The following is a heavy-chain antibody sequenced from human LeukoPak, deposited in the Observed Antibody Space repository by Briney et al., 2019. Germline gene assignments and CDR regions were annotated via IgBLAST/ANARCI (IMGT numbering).Heavy chain of an antibody. CDR2: ISGSGGST. D-gene: IGHD3-22*01. J-gene: IGHJ4*02. CDR3: AKMLGDGSGSTPAYFDY. CDR1: GFTFSSHA. Sequence: GGSLRLSCAASGFTFSSHAMSWVRQAPGKVLEWVSAISGSGGSTYYADSVKGRVTISRDNSKNTRYLQMNSVGAEDTAVYYCAKMLGDGSGSTPAYFDYWGQGTLVTVSS. V-gene: IGHV3-23*01.